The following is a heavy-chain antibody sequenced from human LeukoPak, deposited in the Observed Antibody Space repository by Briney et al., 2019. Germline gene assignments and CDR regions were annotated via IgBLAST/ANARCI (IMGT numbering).Heavy chain of an antibody. CDR1: GYTFTGYY. V-gene: IGHV1-2*04. Sequence: ASVKVSCKASGYTFTGYYMHWVRQAPGQGLEWMGWINPNSGGTNYAQKFQGWVTMTRDTSISTAYMELSRLRSEDTAVYYCATGLPYYDSSGPGGRWGQGTLVTVSS. CDR2: INPNSGGT. D-gene: IGHD3-22*01. CDR3: ATGLPYYDSSGPGGR. J-gene: IGHJ4*02.